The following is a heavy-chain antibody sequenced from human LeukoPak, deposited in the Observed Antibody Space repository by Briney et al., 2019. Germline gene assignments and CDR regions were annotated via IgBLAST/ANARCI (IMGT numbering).Heavy chain of an antibody. D-gene: IGHD5-12*01. CDR3: ANPQSRGYDYLDY. Sequence: PGGSLRLSCAASGFXFRNYGIHWVRQAPGKGLEWVAVISIDGSEKYYADSVKGRFTISRDNSKNTLYLQMNSLRGDDTAVYYCANPQSRGYDYLDYWGQGTLVTVSS. J-gene: IGHJ4*02. V-gene: IGHV3-30*18. CDR2: ISIDGSEK. CDR1: GFXFRNYG.